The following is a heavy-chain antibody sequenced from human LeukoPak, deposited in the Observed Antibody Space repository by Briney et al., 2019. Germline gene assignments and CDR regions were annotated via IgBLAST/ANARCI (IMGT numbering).Heavy chain of an antibody. CDR2: IHPNSGGT. D-gene: IGHD3-3*01. Sequence: ASVKVSCKASGYIFTGYYMHWVRQAPGRGLEWMGWIHPNSGGTNYAQKFHGRVTMTRDTSISTAYMELSRLRSDDTAVYYCAREDLSITIFGVVPEADYWGQGTLVTVSS. CDR1: GYIFTGYY. CDR3: AREDLSITIFGVVPEADY. V-gene: IGHV1-2*02. J-gene: IGHJ4*02.